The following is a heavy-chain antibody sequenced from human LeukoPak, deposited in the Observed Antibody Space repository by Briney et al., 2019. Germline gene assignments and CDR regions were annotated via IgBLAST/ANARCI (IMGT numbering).Heavy chain of an antibody. CDR1: GLTVSSNY. Sequence: GGSLRLSCAASGLTVSSNYMSWDRQAPGKGLEWVSVIYSGGSTYYADSVKGRFTISRDNSKNTLYLQMNSLRAEDTAVYYCARVSSSGWYFDYWGQGTLVTVSS. CDR3: ARVSSSGWYFDY. V-gene: IGHV3-53*01. CDR2: IYSGGST. J-gene: IGHJ4*02. D-gene: IGHD6-19*01.